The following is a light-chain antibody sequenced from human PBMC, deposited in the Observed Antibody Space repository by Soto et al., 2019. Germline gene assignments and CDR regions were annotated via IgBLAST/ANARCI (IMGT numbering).Light chain of an antibody. CDR1: QSVSSSY. Sequence: EIVFTQSPGTLSLSPGERATLSCRASQSVSSSYLAWYQQKPGQAPRLLISGASSSATGIPARFSGSGSVTDLILFISRLEPEDFAVYYCQQYGSSPRTFGQGTKV. CDR3: QQYGSSPRT. V-gene: IGKV3-20*01. CDR2: GAS. J-gene: IGKJ1*01.